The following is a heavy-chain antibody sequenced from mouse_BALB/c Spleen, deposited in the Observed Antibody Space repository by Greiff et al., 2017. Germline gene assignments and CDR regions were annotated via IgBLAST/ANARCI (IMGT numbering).Heavy chain of an antibody. V-gene: IGHV1-9*01. CDR2: ILPGSGST. CDR3: ARRRGHYYGSSPD. D-gene: IGHD1-1*01. CDR1: GYTFSSYW. J-gene: IGHJ2*01. Sequence: VQLQQSGAELMKPGASVKISCKATGYTFSSYWIEWVKQRPGHGLEWIGEILPGSGSTNYNEKFKGKATFTADTSSNTAYMQLSSLTSEDSAVYYCARRRGHYYGSSPDWGEGTTLTVSS.